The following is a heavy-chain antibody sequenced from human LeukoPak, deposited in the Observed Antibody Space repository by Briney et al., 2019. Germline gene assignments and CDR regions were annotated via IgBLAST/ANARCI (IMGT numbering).Heavy chain of an antibody. V-gene: IGHV4-59*01. D-gene: IGHD2-2*01. CDR3: ARDLGYCSSTSCRVWFDP. CDR1: GGSISRYH. Sequence: SETLSLTCTVSGGSISRYHWSWIRQPPGKGLEWIGYHYYSGSTNYNPSIKSRVTISVDTAKNQFSLKLSSVTAADTAVYYCARDLGYCSSTSCRVWFDPWGQGTLVTVSS. CDR2: HYYSGST. J-gene: IGHJ5*02.